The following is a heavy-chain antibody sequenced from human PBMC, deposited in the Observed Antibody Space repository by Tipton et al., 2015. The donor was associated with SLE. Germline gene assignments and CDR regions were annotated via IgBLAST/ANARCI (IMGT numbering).Heavy chain of an antibody. V-gene: IGHV3-23*03. J-gene: IGHJ2*01. CDR3: ARRAVTNDWYFDL. CDR2: IYTTGDT. Sequence: GSLRLSCEGSGFIFSSYALGWVRQAPGKGLEWVCVIYTTGDTYYGDSAKGRLTISRENSKNTIYPQMNSLRREDTAVYYCARRAVTNDWYFDLWGRGTLVTVSS. CDR1: GFIFSSYA. D-gene: IGHD4-17*01.